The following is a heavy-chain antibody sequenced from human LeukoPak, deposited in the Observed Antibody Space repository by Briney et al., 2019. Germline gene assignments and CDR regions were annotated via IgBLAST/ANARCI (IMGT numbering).Heavy chain of an antibody. D-gene: IGHD3-22*01. CDR3: AKGGSGYYYYAFDI. V-gene: IGHV3-23*01. J-gene: IGHJ3*02. CDR2: ISGSGGST. Sequence: GGSLRLSCAASGFTFSSNAMSWVRQAPGKGLEWVSGISGSGGSTYYADSVKGRFTISRDNSKNTLYLQMNSLRAEDTAVYYCAKGGSGYYYYAFDIWGQGTMVTVSS. CDR1: GFTFSSNA.